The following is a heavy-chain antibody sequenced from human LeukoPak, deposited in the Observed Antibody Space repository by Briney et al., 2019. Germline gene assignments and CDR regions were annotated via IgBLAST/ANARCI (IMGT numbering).Heavy chain of an antibody. CDR1: GGTFSSYA. Sequence: SVKVSCKASGGTFSSYAISWVRQAPGQGLEWMGGIIPIFGTANYAQKFQGRVTSTADESTSTAYMELSSLRSEDTAVYYCARDSGSYSVQYFQHWGQGTLVTVSS. CDR3: ARDSGSYSVQYFQH. D-gene: IGHD1-26*01. V-gene: IGHV1-69*13. CDR2: IIPIFGTA. J-gene: IGHJ1*01.